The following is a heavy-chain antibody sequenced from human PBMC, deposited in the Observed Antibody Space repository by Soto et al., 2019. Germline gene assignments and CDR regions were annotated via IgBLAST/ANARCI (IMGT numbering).Heavy chain of an antibody. Sequence: PGGALRLSGVASGFTFSDHYMSWIRQAPGKGLEWISFIGTSETTMYYTDSVMGRFTISRDNAKNSLLLQMNSLRADDTALYYCARGGVYFDYWGQGTMVTVSS. CDR1: GFTFSDHY. V-gene: IGHV3-11*01. J-gene: IGHJ4*02. CDR3: ARGGVYFDY. CDR2: IGTSETTM.